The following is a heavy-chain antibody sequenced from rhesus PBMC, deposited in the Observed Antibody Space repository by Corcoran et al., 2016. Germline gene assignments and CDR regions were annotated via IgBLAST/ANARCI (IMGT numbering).Heavy chain of an antibody. CDR1: GYSISSGYG. D-gene: IGHD4-4*01. CDR3: ARVPTTMVDA. J-gene: IGHJ4*01. Sequence: QVQLQESGPGLVKPSETLSLTCAVSGYSISSGYGWSWIRQPPGKGLEWLGYICGSSGSTNSNPSLKSRVTFSKDTSKNQFSLKLSSMTAADTAVYYCARVPTTMVDAWGQGVLVTVSS. V-gene: IGHV4-127*01. CDR2: ICGSSGST.